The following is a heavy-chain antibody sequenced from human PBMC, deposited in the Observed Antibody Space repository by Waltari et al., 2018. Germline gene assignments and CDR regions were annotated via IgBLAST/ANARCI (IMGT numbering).Heavy chain of an antibody. Sequence: EVQLVESGGGLVQPGGSLRLSCAASGFTFSSYEMHWVRQAPRKGLGWVSYISSSGSTIYYADSVKGRFTISRDNAKNSLYLQMNSLRAEDTAVYYCARDLGGYDPSGGGMDVWGQGTTVTVSS. CDR2: ISSSGSTI. J-gene: IGHJ6*02. D-gene: IGHD5-12*01. CDR1: GFTFSSYE. V-gene: IGHV3-48*03. CDR3: ARDLGGYDPSGGGMDV.